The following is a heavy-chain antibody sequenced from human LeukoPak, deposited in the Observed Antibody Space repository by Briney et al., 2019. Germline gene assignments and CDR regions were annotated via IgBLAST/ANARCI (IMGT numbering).Heavy chain of an antibody. J-gene: IGHJ6*03. CDR3: AKDNGSGEGYYYHMDV. V-gene: IGHV3-23*01. D-gene: IGHD3-10*01. CDR1: GFSFSSYA. CDR2: ISARSGTS. Sequence: GGSLRLSCAASGFSFSSYAINWVRQAPGKGLEWVSVISARSGTSYYADSVKGRFTISRDNSKNTLYLQMNNLRAEDTAIYYCAKDNGSGEGYYYHMDVWGIGTTVTVSS.